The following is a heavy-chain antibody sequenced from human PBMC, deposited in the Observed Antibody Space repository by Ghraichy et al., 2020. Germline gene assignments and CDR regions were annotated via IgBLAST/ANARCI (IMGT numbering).Heavy chain of an antibody. CDR1: GFTFSSYA. CDR3: AKDGYSYGYF. CDR2: ISGSGGST. J-gene: IGHJ4*02. V-gene: IGHV3-23*01. D-gene: IGHD5-18*01. Sequence: ETLSLTCAASGFTFSSYAMSWVRQAPGKGLEWVSAISGSGGSTYYADSVKGRFTISRDNSKNTLYLQMNSLRAEDTAVYYCAKDGYSYGYFWGQGTLVTVSS.